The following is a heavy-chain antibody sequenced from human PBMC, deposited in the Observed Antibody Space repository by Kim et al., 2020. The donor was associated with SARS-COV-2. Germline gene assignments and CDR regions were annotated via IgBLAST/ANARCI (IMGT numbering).Heavy chain of an antibody. V-gene: IGHV4-59*09. J-gene: IGHJ4*01. D-gene: IGHD6-19*01. CDR3: ARGVSAGRLYYFDY. Sequence: SPPLKSQVTISLDTSKNQVSLNLRSVTSADTAVYYCARGVSAGRLYYFDYWGHGSLVTVSS.